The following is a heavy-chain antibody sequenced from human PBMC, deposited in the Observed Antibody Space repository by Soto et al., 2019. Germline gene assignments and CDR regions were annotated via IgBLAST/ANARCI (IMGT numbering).Heavy chain of an antibody. D-gene: IGHD3-10*01. J-gene: IGHJ6*02. Sequence: GGSLRLSCAASGFTFSSYGMHWVRQAPGKGLEWVAVIWYDGSNKYYADSVKGRFTISRDNSKNTLYLQMNSLRAEDTAVYYCARDWYYYGSGSRGGAWGMDVWGQGTTVTVSS. V-gene: IGHV3-33*01. CDR1: GFTFSSYG. CDR3: ARDWYYYGSGSRGGAWGMDV. CDR2: IWYDGSNK.